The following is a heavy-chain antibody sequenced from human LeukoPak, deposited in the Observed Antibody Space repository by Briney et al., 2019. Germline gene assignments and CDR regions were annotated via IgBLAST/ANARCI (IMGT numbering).Heavy chain of an antibody. Sequence: GGSLRLSCAASGFTVSSNYMSWVRQAPGKGLEWVSVIYSGGSTYYADSVKGRFTISRDNSKNTLFLQMNSLRAEDTAVYYCAKMRYFDWLSRTFNWFDPWGQGTLVTVSS. D-gene: IGHD3-9*01. CDR1: GFTVSSNY. CDR2: IYSGGST. CDR3: AKMRYFDWLSRTFNWFDP. V-gene: IGHV3-53*01. J-gene: IGHJ5*02.